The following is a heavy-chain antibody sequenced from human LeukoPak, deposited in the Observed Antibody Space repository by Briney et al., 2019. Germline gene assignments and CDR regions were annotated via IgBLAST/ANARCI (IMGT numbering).Heavy chain of an antibody. D-gene: IGHD4-17*01. V-gene: IGHV3-23*01. Sequence: GGSLRLSCAASGLTFSNYGMSWVRQAPGKGLEWVSSISASGATMYNANSVKGRFTISRDNSRNRLYLEMNMLSADDTAISYCAKYGASAPYFHTWGQGTLVTVSS. CDR1: GLTFSNYG. CDR2: ISASGATM. J-gene: IGHJ5*02. CDR3: AKYGASAPYFHT.